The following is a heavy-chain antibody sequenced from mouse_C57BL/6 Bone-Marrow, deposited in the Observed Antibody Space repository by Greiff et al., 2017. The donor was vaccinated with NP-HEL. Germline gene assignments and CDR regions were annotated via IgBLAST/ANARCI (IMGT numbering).Heavy chain of an antibody. J-gene: IGHJ3*01. V-gene: IGHV1-66*01. Sequence: QVQLQQSGPELVKPGASVKISCKASGYSFTSYYIHWVKQRPGQGLAWIGWIYPGSGNTKYNEKFKGKATLTADTSSSTAYMQLSSLTSEDSAVYYCARGGGPIYYGNPAWFAYWGQGTLVTVSA. CDR1: GYSFTSYY. CDR3: ARGGGPIYYGNPAWFAY. CDR2: IYPGSGNT. D-gene: IGHD2-1*01.